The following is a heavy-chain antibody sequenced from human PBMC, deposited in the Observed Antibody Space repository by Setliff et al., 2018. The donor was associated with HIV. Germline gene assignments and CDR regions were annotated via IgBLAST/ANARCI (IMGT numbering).Heavy chain of an antibody. J-gene: IGHJ4*02. V-gene: IGHV4-34*01. Sequence: SETLSLTCAVYGGSFSGYYWSWTRQPPGKGLEWIGEINHSGSTNYNPSLKSRVAISVDTSKNQFSVKLSSVTAADTAVYYCARGRHYSSSAPFAIDFWGQGMLVTVSS. CDR3: ARGRHYSSSAPFAIDF. CDR1: GGSFSGYY. D-gene: IGHD6-6*01. CDR2: INHSGST.